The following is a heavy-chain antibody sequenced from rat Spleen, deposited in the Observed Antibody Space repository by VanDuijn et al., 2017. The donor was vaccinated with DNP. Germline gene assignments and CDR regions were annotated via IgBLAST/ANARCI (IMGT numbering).Heavy chain of an antibody. J-gene: IGHJ2*01. V-gene: IGHV5-31*01. Sequence: EVQLVESGGGLVQPGRSLKLSCVASGFTFNNYWMTWLRQVPGKGLEWVAAITSSGGSTYYPDSVKGRFTVSRDDSTSTLYLQMDSLRSEDTATYYCTRGGTYYFDYWGQGVLVTVSS. CDR3: TRGGTYYFDY. CDR1: GFTFNNYW. D-gene: IGHD4-3*01. CDR2: ITSSGGST.